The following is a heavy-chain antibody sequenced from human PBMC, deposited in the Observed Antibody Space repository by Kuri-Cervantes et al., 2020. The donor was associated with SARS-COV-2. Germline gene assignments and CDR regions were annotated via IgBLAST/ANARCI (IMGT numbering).Heavy chain of an antibody. V-gene: IGHV4-30-4*08. Sequence: SETLSLTCTVSGGSISSGDYYRSWIRQPPGKGLEWIGYIYYSGSTYYNPSLKSRVTISVDTSKNQFSLKLSSVTAADTAVYYCARAGEWLFGDAFDIWGQGTMVTVSS. D-gene: IGHD3-3*01. CDR1: GGSISSGDYY. CDR2: IYYSGST. CDR3: ARAGEWLFGDAFDI. J-gene: IGHJ3*02.